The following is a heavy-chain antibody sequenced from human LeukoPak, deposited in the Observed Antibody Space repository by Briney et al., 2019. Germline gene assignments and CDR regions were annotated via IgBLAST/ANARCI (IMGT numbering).Heavy chain of an antibody. CDR2: IRYDESYE. Sequence: PGGSLRLSCTASGFTFSTYGMHWVRQAPGKGLEWVAFIRYDESYEHYADSVKGRFTISRDNSKNTLYLQMSSLTAKDTAVYYCAKDRSIGTYYTFDSWGQGTLVTVSS. D-gene: IGHD1-26*01. J-gene: IGHJ4*02. CDR1: GFTFSTYG. V-gene: IGHV3-30*02. CDR3: AKDRSIGTYYTFDS.